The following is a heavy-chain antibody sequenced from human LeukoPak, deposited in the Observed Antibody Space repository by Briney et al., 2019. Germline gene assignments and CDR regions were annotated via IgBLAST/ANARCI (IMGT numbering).Heavy chain of an antibody. CDR2: INHSGST. D-gene: IGHD3-22*01. CDR1: AGSFSGYY. Sequence: SQTLSLTCAVYAGSFSGYYWSWIRQPPGKGLEWIGEINHSGSTNYNPTLKSRVTISVDTSKNQFSLKLSSVTAADTAVYYCARSRPRYYYDSSGRNERGDYWGQGSLVTVSS. J-gene: IGHJ4*02. CDR3: ARSRPRYYYDSSGRNERGDY. V-gene: IGHV4-34*01.